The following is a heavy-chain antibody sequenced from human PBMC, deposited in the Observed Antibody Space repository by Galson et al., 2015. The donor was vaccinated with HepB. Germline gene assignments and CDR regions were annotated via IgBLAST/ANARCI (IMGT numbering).Heavy chain of an antibody. J-gene: IGHJ4*02. V-gene: IGHV3-43*01. CDR2: INWDGDST. CDR3: TKDTSSGWSGGYFDY. CDR1: GFTLDDYT. Sequence: SLRLSCAASGFTLDDYTMHWVRQAPGKGLEWVSLINWDGDSTFYADSVKGRFTISRDNSKNSLYLQMNSLRTEDSALYYCTKDTSSGWSGGYFDYWGQGTLVTVSS. D-gene: IGHD6-19*01.